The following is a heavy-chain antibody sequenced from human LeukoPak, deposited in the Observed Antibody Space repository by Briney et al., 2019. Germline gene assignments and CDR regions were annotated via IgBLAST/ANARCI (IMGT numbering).Heavy chain of an antibody. CDR1: GGTFSSCA. Sequence: SVKVSCKASGGTFSSCAISWVRRAPGQGLEWMGRIIPIFGIANYAQKFQGRVTITADKSTSTAYMELSSLRSEDTAVYYCAREIGGGCNNLDYRGQGTLVTVSS. D-gene: IGHD2-15*01. V-gene: IGHV1-69*04. CDR3: AREIGGGCNNLDY. CDR2: IIPIFGIA. J-gene: IGHJ4*02.